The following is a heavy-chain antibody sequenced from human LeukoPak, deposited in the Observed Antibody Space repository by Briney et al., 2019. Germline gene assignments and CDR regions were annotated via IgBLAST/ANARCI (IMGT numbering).Heavy chain of an antibody. V-gene: IGHV4-59*01. D-gene: IGHD6-13*01. CDR2: IYYSGST. J-gene: IGHJ5*02. CDR1: GGSISGYY. Sequence: SETLSLTCTVSGGSISGYYYNWIRQPPGKGLEWIGYIYYSGSTNYNPSLKSRVTISVDTSKNQFSLKLSSVTAADTAVYYCARTKQHRWGTFDPWGQGTLVTVSS. CDR3: ARTKQHRWGTFDP.